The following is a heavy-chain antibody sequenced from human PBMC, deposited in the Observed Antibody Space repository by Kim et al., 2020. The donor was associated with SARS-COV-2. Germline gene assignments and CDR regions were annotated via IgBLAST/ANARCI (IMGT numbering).Heavy chain of an antibody. D-gene: IGHD6-19*01. J-gene: IGHJ5*02. V-gene: IGHV1-69*13. CDR3: ARAQQWLLNWFDP. CDR1: GGTFSSYA. Sequence: SVKVSCKASGGTFSSYAISWVRQAPGQGLEWMGGIIPIFGTANYAQKFQGRVTITADESTSTAYMELSSLRSEDTAVYYCARAQQWLLNWFDPWGQGTLVTVSS. CDR2: IIPIFGTA.